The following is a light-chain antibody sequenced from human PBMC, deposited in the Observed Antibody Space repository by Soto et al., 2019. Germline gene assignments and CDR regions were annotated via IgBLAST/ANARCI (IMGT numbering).Light chain of an antibody. CDR3: QQLNSYLFT. J-gene: IGKJ5*01. CDR2: AAS. V-gene: IGKV1-9*01. Sequence: IQLTQSPSSLSASVGDRVTITCRASQGISSYLAWYQQKPGKAPKLLIYAASTLQSGVPSRFSGSGSGTDFTLTISSLQAEDFATYYCQQLNSYLFTFGQGTRLEN. CDR1: QGISSY.